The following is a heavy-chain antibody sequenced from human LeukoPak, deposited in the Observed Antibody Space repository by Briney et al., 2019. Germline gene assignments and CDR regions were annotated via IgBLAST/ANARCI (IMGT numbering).Heavy chain of an antibody. CDR1: GYTFTSYG. V-gene: IGHV1-18*01. J-gene: IGHJ4*02. CDR2: ISAYNGNT. CDR3: ARDLDQYSGRYGGFGHDF. Sequence: ASVKVSCKASGYTFTSYGIAWVRQAPGQGLEWMGWISAYNGNTNYAQKLQGRVTMTTDTSTSTAYMELRSLRSDDTAVYYCARDLDQYSGRYGGFGHDFWGQGTLVTVSS. D-gene: IGHD1-26*01.